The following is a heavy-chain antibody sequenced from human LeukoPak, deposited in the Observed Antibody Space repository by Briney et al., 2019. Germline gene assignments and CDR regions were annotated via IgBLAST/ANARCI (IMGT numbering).Heavy chain of an antibody. CDR3: ARARGIVVVPAANDY. Sequence: PGGSLRLSCAASGFTFSSYSMNWVRQAPGKGLEWVSSISSSSSYIYYADSVKGRFTISRDSAKNSLYLQMNSLRAEDTAVYYCARARGIVVVPAANDYWGQGTLVTVSS. CDR2: ISSSSSYI. V-gene: IGHV3-21*01. J-gene: IGHJ4*02. D-gene: IGHD2-2*01. CDR1: GFTFSSYS.